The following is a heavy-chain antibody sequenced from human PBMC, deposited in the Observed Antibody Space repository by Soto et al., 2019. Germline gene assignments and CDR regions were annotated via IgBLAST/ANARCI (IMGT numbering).Heavy chain of an antibody. CDR1: GGSISSGDYY. V-gene: IGHV4-30-4*01. J-gene: IGHJ5*02. Sequence: PSETLSLICTVSGGSISSGDYYWSWIRQPPGKGLEWIGYIYYSGSTYYSPSFKSRVILSVDTSKSQFSLNLASVTAADTAVYFCARESGPGSFDWFDAWGQGTPVTVSS. CDR3: ARESGPGSFDWFDA. D-gene: IGHD3-10*01. CDR2: IYYSGST.